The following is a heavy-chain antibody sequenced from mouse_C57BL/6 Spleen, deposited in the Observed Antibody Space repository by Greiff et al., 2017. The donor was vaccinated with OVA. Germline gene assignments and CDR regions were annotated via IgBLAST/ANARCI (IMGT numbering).Heavy chain of an antibody. CDR2: IYPGDGDT. CDR1: GYAFSSYW. V-gene: IGHV1-80*01. Sequence: VQGVESGAELVKPGASVKISCKASGYAFSSYWMNWVKQRPGKGLEWIGQIYPGDGDTNYNGKFKGKATLTADKSSSTAYMQLSSLTSEDSAVYFCARSEGDFEDYFDYWGQGTTLTVSS. CDR3: ARSEGDFEDYFDY. D-gene: IGHD2-4*01. J-gene: IGHJ2*01.